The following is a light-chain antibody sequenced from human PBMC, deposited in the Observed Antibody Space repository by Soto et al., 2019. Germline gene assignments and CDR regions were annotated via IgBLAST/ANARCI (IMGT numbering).Light chain of an antibody. Sequence: QSALPQPASVSGSPGQTITISCAGTKFDIGRYNYVSWYRQHPGEAPKLIIFEVNNRPSGISNRFSGSKSGNTASLTISGLQVEDEAHYFCSSYTSASALAIFGGGTKLTVL. J-gene: IGLJ2*01. CDR1: KFDIGRYNY. CDR3: SSYTSASALAI. CDR2: EVN. V-gene: IGLV2-14*01.